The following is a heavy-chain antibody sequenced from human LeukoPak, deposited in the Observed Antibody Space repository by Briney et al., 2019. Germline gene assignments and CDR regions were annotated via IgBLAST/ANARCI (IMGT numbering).Heavy chain of an antibody. D-gene: IGHD1-26*01. Sequence: SETLSLTCAVYGGSFSGYYWSWIRQPPGKGLEWIGEINHSGSTNYNPSLKSRVTISVDTSKNQFSLKLSSVTAVDTAVYYCARGPVGGATYYDGDAFDIWGQGTMVTVSS. V-gene: IGHV4-34*01. J-gene: IGHJ3*02. CDR1: GGSFSGYY. CDR3: ARGPVGGATYYDGDAFDI. CDR2: INHSGST.